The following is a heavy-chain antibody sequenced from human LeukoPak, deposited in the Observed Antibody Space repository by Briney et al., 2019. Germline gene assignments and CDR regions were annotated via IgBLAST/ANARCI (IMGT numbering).Heavy chain of an antibody. CDR1: GFTFSSYA. D-gene: IGHD3-22*01. Sequence: GGSLRLSCAASGFTFSSYAMSWVRQAPGKGLEWVSAISGSGGSTYYADSVKGRFTISRDNSKNTLYLQMNSLRAEDTAVYYCVQWGSGYSPAQDAFDIWGQGTMVTVSS. V-gene: IGHV3-23*01. CDR2: ISGSGGST. CDR3: VQWGSGYSPAQDAFDI. J-gene: IGHJ3*02.